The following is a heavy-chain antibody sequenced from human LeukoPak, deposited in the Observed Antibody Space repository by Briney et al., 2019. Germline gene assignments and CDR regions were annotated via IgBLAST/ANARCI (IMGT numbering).Heavy chain of an antibody. D-gene: IGHD6-13*01. CDR3: ARDLAAAGFTFDI. J-gene: IGHJ3*02. CDR2: INPNSGGT. CDR1: GYTFTGHD. V-gene: IGHV1-2*02. Sequence: ASVKVSCKASGYTFTGHDMHWVRQAPGQGLEWMGWINPNSGGTNYAQKFQGRVTMTRDTSISTAYMELSRLRSDDTAVYYCARDLAAAGFTFDIWGQGTMVTVSS.